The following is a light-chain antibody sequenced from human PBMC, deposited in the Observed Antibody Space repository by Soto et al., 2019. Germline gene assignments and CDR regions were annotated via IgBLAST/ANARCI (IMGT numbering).Light chain of an antibody. V-gene: IGKV3-15*01. Sequence: EILITQSPVTLSVSPGERVTLSCRASQSVSDNLAWYQQKPGQAPSLLIYGAFTRATGVPARFSCAGSGTEFTLTISSLQSEDFALYYCQQYNDWPLTFGQGTKWIS. CDR2: GAF. CDR3: QQYNDWPLT. CDR1: QSVSDN. J-gene: IGKJ1*01.